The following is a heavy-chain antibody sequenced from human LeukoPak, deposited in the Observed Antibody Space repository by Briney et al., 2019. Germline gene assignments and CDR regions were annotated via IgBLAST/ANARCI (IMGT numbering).Heavy chain of an antibody. CDR1: GFTFSSYA. D-gene: IGHD3-10*01. V-gene: IGHV3-30*04. Sequence: PGGSLRLSCAASGFTFSSYAMHWVRQAPGKGLEWVAVISYDGSNKYYADSVKGRFTISRDNSKNTLYLQMNSLRAEDTAVYYCARDYGGSGTYGSFDPWGQGTLVTVSS. J-gene: IGHJ5*02. CDR2: ISYDGSNK. CDR3: ARDYGGSGTYGSFDP.